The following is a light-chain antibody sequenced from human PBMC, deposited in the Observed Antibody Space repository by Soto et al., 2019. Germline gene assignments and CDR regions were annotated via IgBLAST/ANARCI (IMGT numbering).Light chain of an antibody. Sequence: QSVLTQPPSASGTPGQSGSISCSGSRSNIEPNPVNWCQQLPGTAPKLLFYTNTQRRSGVPDRFAASKSGTSASLAISGLQSEDEADYYCAAWDDRLNSVIFGGGTKRTVL. CDR1: RSNIEPNP. CDR3: AAWDDRLNSVI. V-gene: IGLV1-44*01. J-gene: IGLJ2*01. CDR2: TNT.